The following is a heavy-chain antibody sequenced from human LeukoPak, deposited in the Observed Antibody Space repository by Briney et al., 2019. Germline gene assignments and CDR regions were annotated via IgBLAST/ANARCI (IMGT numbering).Heavy chain of an antibody. J-gene: IGHJ4*02. CDR2: IYYSGST. Sequence: SETLSLTCTVSGGSISSSSYYWGWIRQPPGKGLEWIGNIYYSGSTYYNPSLKSRVTISVDTSKNQLSLKLGSVTAADTAVYYCARHPPRDGSAFDYWGQGTLVTVSS. CDR1: GGSISSSSYY. V-gene: IGHV4-39*01. CDR3: ARHPPRDGSAFDY.